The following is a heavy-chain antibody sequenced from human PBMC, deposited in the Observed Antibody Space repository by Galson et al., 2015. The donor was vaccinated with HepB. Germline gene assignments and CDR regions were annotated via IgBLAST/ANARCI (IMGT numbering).Heavy chain of an antibody. J-gene: IGHJ4*02. V-gene: IGHV2-5*02. CDR3: AHIRDSASVRFDS. CDR1: GFSLSTSEEG. D-gene: IGHD4-17*01. CDR2: IYWDDDQ. Sequence: PALVTPTQTLTLPCTFSGFSLSTSEEGVGVAWIRQPPGKALEWLALIYWDDDQRYSPSLKNRLTITKDSSKDQVVLIMTKMDPMDTATYYCAHIRDSASVRFDSWGQGAQVTVSS.